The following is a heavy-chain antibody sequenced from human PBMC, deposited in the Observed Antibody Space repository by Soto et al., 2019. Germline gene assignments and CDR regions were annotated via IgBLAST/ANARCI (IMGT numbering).Heavy chain of an antibody. CDR3: ARDQYDILTGPNY. V-gene: IGHV3-30-3*01. CDR1: GFTFSGYA. Sequence: QVQLVESGGGVVQPGRSLRLSCAASGFTFSGYAMHWVRQAPGKGLEWVAVISYDGSNKYYADSVKGRFTISRDNSKNTLHLQMNGLRPEDAAVYYCARDQYDILTGPNYWGQGTLVTVSS. J-gene: IGHJ4*02. D-gene: IGHD3-9*01. CDR2: ISYDGSNK.